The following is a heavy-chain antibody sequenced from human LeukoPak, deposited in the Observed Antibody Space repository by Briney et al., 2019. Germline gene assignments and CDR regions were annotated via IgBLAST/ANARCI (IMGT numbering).Heavy chain of an antibody. V-gene: IGHV1-69*13. J-gene: IGHJ6*04. D-gene: IGHD6-19*01. CDR1: GGTFSSYA. Sequence: ASVKVSCKVSGGTFSSYAISWVRQAPGQGLEWMGGIIPIFGTANYAQKFQGRVTITADESTSTAYMELSSLRSEDTAVYYCARDTGLGWYQRYPLLMDGWGKGTTLTVYS. CDR3: ARDTGLGWYQRYPLLMDG. CDR2: IIPIFGTA.